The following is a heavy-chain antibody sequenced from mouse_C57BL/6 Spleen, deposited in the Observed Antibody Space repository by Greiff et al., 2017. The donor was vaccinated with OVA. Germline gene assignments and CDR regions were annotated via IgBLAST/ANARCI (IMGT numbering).Heavy chain of an antibody. J-gene: IGHJ3*01. CDR3: ARHEDGEDYYGSSYGFAY. D-gene: IGHD1-1*01. V-gene: IGHV1-62-2*01. CDR1: GYTFTEYT. CDR2: FYPGSGSI. Sequence: QVQLQQSGAELVKPGASVKLSCKASGYTFTEYTIHWVKQRSGQGLEWIGWFYPGSGSIKYNEKFKDKATLTADKSSSTVYMELSRLTSEDSAVYFCARHEDGEDYYGSSYGFAYWGQGTLVTVSA.